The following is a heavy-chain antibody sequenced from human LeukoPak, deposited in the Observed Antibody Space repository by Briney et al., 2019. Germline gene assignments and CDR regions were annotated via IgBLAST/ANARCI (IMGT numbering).Heavy chain of an antibody. Sequence: SQTLSLTCTLSGGSISSGDSYWSWIRQLPGKGLEWIGYIYYSGTTYYNPSLKSRLTISVDTSKNQFSLKLSSVTAADTAVYYCARNGYCSGGSCYSNNAFDIWGQGTMVSVSS. CDR3: ARNGYCSGGSCYSNNAFDI. V-gene: IGHV4-31*03. D-gene: IGHD2-15*01. CDR1: GGSISSGDSY. J-gene: IGHJ3*02. CDR2: IYYSGTT.